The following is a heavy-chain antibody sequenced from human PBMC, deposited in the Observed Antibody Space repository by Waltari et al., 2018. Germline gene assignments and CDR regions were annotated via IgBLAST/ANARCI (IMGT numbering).Heavy chain of an antibody. V-gene: IGHV4-39*01. Sequence: QLHLQESGPELVEPSETLYLTCTVSSVSISSVAYYWGWIRQPAGKGPGGIGNIFYSGCAYYNPSLEGRVPISVDTSRNKFFLSLTSVTAADAAVYYCARAECSTSSCFFVSGFDPWGQGIHVTVSS. J-gene: IGHJ5*02. D-gene: IGHD3-3*01. CDR2: IFYSGCA. CDR1: SVSISSVAYY. CDR3: ARAECSTSSCFFVSGFDP.